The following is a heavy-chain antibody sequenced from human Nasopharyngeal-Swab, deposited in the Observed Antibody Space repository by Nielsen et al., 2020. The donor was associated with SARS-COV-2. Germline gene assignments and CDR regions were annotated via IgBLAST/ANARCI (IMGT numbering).Heavy chain of an antibody. Sequence: GGSLRLSCAASGFFVSGNYMNWVRQAPGMGLEWVSVVYAGGSTFYADSVKGRFTISRDNSKNKLYLQMNNLRPEDTAMYYCASPVFGVVSDAFDLWGQGTMVTVSS. D-gene: IGHD3-3*01. CDR3: ASPVFGVVSDAFDL. CDR2: VYAGGST. CDR1: GFFVSGNY. J-gene: IGHJ3*01. V-gene: IGHV3-53*01.